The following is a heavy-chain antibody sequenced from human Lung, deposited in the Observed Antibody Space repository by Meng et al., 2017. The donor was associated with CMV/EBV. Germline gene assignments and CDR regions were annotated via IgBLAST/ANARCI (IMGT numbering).Heavy chain of an antibody. CDR3: ARVKRYCTGGTCSSTGYYGMDV. CDR2: INPNSGGT. CDR1: GYNFTGYY. D-gene: IGHD2-15*01. V-gene: IGHV1-2*02. J-gene: IGHJ6*02. Sequence: ASXXVSXKASGYNFTGYYIHWVRQAPGQGPEWMGWINPNSGGTNYAQKFQGRITMTGDTSITTAYMELSRPRSDDMAVYHCARVKRYCTGGTCSSTGYYGMDVWXQGTTVTVSS.